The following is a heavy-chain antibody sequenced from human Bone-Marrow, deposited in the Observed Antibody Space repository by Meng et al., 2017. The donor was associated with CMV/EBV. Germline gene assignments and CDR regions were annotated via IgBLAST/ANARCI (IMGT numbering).Heavy chain of an antibody. V-gene: IGHV1-69*10. CDR1: GGTFSSYA. CDR3: ARIQDTVFGADPPYYDMDV. Sequence: SVKVSCKASGGTFSSYAISWVRQAPGQGLEWMGGIIPILGIANYVQKFQGRVTITTDESTTTAYMEVRSLTSEDTAVYFCARIQDTVFGADPPYYDMDVWGQGTTVTVSS. CDR2: IIPILGIA. D-gene: IGHD3-3*01. J-gene: IGHJ6*02.